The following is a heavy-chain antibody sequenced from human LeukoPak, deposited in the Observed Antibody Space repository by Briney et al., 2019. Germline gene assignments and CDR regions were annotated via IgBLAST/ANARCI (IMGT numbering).Heavy chain of an antibody. J-gene: IGHJ4*02. CDR1: GFTFSSYE. CDR3: ARLSKYSYGYDYFDY. V-gene: IGHV3-48*03. CDR2: ISSSGSTI. D-gene: IGHD5-18*01. Sequence: GGSLRLSCAASGFTFSSYEMNWVRQAPGKGLEWVSYISSSGSTIYYADSVKGQFTISRDNAKNSLYLQMNSLRAEDTAVYYCARLSKYSYGYDYFDYWGQGTLVTVSS.